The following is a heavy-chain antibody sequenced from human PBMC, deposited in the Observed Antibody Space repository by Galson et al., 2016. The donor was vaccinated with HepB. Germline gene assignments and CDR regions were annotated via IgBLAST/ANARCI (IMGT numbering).Heavy chain of an antibody. Sequence: SVKVSCKASGYTFTAFYMHWVRQAPGQGFEWMGWINPNSGGTNYAQKFQGRVTMTRDTSISTAYMELRWLSSEDTAVYYGARRVTFGGVSFDYWGQGTLVTVSS. CDR3: ARRVTFGGVSFDY. J-gene: IGHJ4*02. CDR1: GYTFTAFY. D-gene: IGHD3-16*01. CDR2: INPNSGGT. V-gene: IGHV1-2*02.